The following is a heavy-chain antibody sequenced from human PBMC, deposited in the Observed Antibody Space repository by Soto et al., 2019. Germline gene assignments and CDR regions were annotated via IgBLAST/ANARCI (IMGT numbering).Heavy chain of an antibody. CDR2: LYYSGST. V-gene: IGHV4-30-2*01. CDR3: ARNRVGSSWYVDY. D-gene: IGHD6-13*01. CDR1: GDSLHTGGYA. J-gene: IGHJ4*02. Sequence: PSETLSLTSALSGDSLHTGGYAWSWIRLPPRKGLEWIGYLYYSGSTHYKSSLQSRVTMSLDRSKNEFSLRRNAVTAADTAVYYCARNRVGSSWYVDYWGQGIQVTVSS.